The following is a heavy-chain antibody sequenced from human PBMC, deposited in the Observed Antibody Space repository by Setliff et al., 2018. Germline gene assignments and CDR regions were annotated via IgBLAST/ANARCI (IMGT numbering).Heavy chain of an antibody. CDR1: GYIFTSYG. CDR2: ISTYNGKT. CDR3: ARVTGVTTFGVIMKDFEF. Sequence: ASVKVSCKASGYIFTSYGFSWVRQAPGQGLEWMGWISTYNGKTNYAQKFQGRVTMTTDTSTSTAYMELRSLTSDDTAVYYCARVTGVTTFGVIMKDFEFWGQGTLVTVSS. V-gene: IGHV1-18*01. D-gene: IGHD3-3*01. J-gene: IGHJ4*02.